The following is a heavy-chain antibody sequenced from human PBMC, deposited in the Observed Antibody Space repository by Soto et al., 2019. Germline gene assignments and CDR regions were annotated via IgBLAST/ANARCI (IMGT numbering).Heavy chain of an antibody. CDR1: GFTFSSYA. J-gene: IGHJ6*02. D-gene: IGHD2-2*03. V-gene: IGHV3-30-3*01. CDR2: MSYDGTNK. CDR3: ARGGYCNSTSCYRYGMDV. Sequence: QVQLAESGGGVVQPGGSLRLSCAASGFTFSSYAMHWVRQAPGKGLEWVAVMSYDGTNKYYAHSVKGRFTISRDSSKKTLNLQMNSLRAEDTAIYYCARGGYCNSTSCYRYGMDVWGQGTTVSVSS.